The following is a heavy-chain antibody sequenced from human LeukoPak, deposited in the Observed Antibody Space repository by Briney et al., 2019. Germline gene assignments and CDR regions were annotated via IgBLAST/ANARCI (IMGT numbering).Heavy chain of an antibody. CDR1: GFTFSNYW. CDR3: ATNMGATMRADY. Sequence: PGGSLRLSCAAPGFTFSNYWMSWVRQAPGKGLEWVANIKQDGSEKYYVDSVKGRFTISRDNAKNSLYLQVNSLRAEDTAVYYCATNMGATMRADYWGQGTLVTVSS. CDR2: IKQDGSEK. J-gene: IGHJ4*02. V-gene: IGHV3-7*01. D-gene: IGHD1-26*01.